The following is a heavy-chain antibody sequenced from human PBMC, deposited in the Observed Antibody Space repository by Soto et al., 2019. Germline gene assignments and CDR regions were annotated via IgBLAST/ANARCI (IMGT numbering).Heavy chain of an antibody. CDR2: IYDSGST. CDR1: GGSISRSGYF. V-gene: IGHV4-31*03. Sequence: PSETLSLTCTVSGGSISRSGYFWSWIRQHPGKGLEWIGYIYDSGSTYYSPSLKSRVSLSVDTSKNQFSLNLTSVTAADTAMYYCARSSRSYFDYWGPGTLVTVSS. J-gene: IGHJ4*02. CDR3: ARSSRSYFDY.